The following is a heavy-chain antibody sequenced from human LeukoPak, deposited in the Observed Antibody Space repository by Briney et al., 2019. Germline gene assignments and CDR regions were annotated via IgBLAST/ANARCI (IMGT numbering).Heavy chain of an antibody. CDR1: GGSFSGYY. V-gene: IGHV4-34*01. Sequence: SETLSLTCAVYGGSFSGYYWSWIRQPPGKGLEWIGEINHSGSTNYNPPLKSRVTISVDTSKNQFSLKLSSVTAADTAVYYCARGGYYYYYYMDVWGKGTTVTVSS. CDR3: ARGGYYYYYYMDV. J-gene: IGHJ6*03. CDR2: INHSGST.